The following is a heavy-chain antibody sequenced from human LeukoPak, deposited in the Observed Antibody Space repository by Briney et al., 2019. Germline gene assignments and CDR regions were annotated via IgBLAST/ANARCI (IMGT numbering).Heavy chain of an antibody. Sequence: SETLSLTCGVFGVSINDYYWSWIRQSPGKGLEWIGEISHAEGTRYNPSLESRVTMSVGTSENQLSLKLIFVTAADTAVYYCARIRCGHSGSVCYNHWGLGTLVTVSS. D-gene: IGHD3-9*01. J-gene: IGHJ4*02. V-gene: IGHV4-34*01. CDR3: ARIRCGHSGSVCYNH. CDR2: ISHAEGT. CDR1: GVSINDYY.